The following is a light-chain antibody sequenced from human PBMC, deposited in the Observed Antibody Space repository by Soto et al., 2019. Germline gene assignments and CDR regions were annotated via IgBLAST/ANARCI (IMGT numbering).Light chain of an antibody. Sequence: QSALTQSASVSGSPGQSITISCTGTSSDVGGYNYVSWYQHHPGKAPKLMIYEVSNRPSGVSDRFSGSRSGNTASLTISGLQAEDESDYYCISYTSSSTWVFGGGTKVTV. J-gene: IGLJ3*02. CDR1: SSDVGGYNY. CDR3: ISYTSSSTWV. CDR2: EVS. V-gene: IGLV2-14*01.